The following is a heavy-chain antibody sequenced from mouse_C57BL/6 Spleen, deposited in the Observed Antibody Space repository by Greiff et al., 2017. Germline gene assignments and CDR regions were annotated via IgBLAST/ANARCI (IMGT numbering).Heavy chain of an antibody. Sequence: EVKVEESGGGLVQPGGSMKLSCAASGFTFSDAWMDWVRQSPEKGLEWVAEIRNKANNHATYYAESVKGRFTISRDDSKSSVYLQMNSLRAEDTGIYYCTRDPVVAGDYAMDYWGQGTSVTVSS. CDR2: IRNKANNHAT. CDR3: TRDPVVAGDYAMDY. J-gene: IGHJ4*01. CDR1: GFTFSDAW. D-gene: IGHD1-1*01. V-gene: IGHV6-6*01.